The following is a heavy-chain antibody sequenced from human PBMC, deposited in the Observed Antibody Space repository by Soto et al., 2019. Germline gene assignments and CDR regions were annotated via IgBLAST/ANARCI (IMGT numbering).Heavy chain of an antibody. Sequence: QLQLVQSGAEVKRPGASVRVYFEASGYPFAKYGISWIRQAPGQGLEWMGWIRPDNGNTEYAQKFQGRVSMTRGTSSNPAYLEVRTLTSHATATYYCAASDDSGFEPWGQGNLVSVPS. CDR2: IRPDNGNT. D-gene: IGHD3-10*01. CDR3: AASDDSGFEP. V-gene: IGHV1-18*04. CDR1: GYPFAKYG. J-gene: IGHJ5*02.